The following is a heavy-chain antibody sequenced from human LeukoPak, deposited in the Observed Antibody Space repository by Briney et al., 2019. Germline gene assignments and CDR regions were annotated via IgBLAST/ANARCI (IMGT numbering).Heavy chain of an antibody. V-gene: IGHV1-69*04. CDR1: GGTFSSYA. D-gene: IGHD2-21*02. CDR3: ARDKCGGDCYNWFDP. J-gene: IGHJ5*02. CDR2: IIPIFGIA. Sequence: ASVKVSCKASGGTFSSYAISWVRQAPGQGLEWMGRIIPIFGIANYAQKFQGRVTITADKPTSTAYMELSSLRSEDTAVYYCARDKCGGDCYNWFDPWGQGTLVTVSS.